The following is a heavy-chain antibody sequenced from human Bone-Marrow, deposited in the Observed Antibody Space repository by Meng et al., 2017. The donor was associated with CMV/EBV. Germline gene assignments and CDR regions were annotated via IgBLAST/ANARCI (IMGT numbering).Heavy chain of an antibody. Sequence: GSLRLSCTVPGGSISSYYWSWIRQPPGKGLEWIGYIYYSGSTNYNPSLKSRVTISVDTSKNQFSLKLSSVTAADTAVYYCGRLTYYDFWSGYYRGSGYYYYGMDVWGQGTTVTVSS. CDR3: GRLTYYDFWSGYYRGSGYYYYGMDV. CDR2: IYYSGST. CDR1: GGSISSYY. J-gene: IGHJ6*02. V-gene: IGHV4-59*01. D-gene: IGHD3-3*01.